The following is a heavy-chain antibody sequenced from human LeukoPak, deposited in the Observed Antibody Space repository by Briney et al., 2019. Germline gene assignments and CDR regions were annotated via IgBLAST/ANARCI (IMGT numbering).Heavy chain of an antibody. CDR2: IYYSGSI. Sequence: PSETLSLTCTVSGDILSRGSYYWGWIPQSPGKGLAWIGSIYYSGSIFYNASFESRLTLSVDTSKNQFYLKLRSLTAADTSVYDCARLCQVTSCAKFDYWGQGIQVTVSS. J-gene: IGHJ4*02. V-gene: IGHV4-39*01. CDR3: ARLCQVTSCAKFDY. D-gene: IGHD2-21*02. CDR1: GDILSRGSYY.